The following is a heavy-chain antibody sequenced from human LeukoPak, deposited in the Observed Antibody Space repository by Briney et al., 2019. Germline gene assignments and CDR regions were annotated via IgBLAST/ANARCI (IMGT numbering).Heavy chain of an antibody. D-gene: IGHD4-17*01. V-gene: IGHV4-61*02. J-gene: IGHJ4*02. Sequence: PSQTLSLTCTVSGGSISSGSYYWGWIRQPAGRGLEWIVRIYTSGSTNYNPSLKSRVTISIDTSKNQFSLKLSSVTAADTAVYYCARKGATVTTGYAFDYWGQGTLVTVSS. CDR3: ARKGATVTTGYAFDY. CDR1: GGSISSGSYY. CDR2: IYTSGST.